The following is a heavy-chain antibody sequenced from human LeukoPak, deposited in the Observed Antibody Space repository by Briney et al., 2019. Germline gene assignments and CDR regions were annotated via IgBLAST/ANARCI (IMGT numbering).Heavy chain of an antibody. Sequence: KPSETLSLTCTVSGGSISSSNWWSWVRQPPGKGLEWIGEIYHSGSTNYNPSLKSRVTISVDKSKNQFSLKLSSVTAADTAVYYCASRDVEWQLGTFDYWGQGTLVTVSS. CDR3: ASRDVEWQLGTFDY. J-gene: IGHJ4*02. D-gene: IGHD6-6*01. V-gene: IGHV4-4*02. CDR1: GGSISSSNW. CDR2: IYHSGST.